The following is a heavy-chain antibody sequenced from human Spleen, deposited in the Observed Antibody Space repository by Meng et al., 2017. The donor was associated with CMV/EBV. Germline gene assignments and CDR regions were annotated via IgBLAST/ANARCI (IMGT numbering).Heavy chain of an antibody. J-gene: IGHJ6*02. Sequence: SETLSLTCTVSGGSISSSSYYWGGIRQPPGKGLEWIGSIYYSGSTYYNPSLKSRVTISVDTSKNQFSLKLSSVTAADTAVYYCARDGPLYAYYDFWSGYYVPYYGMDVWGQGTTVTVSS. D-gene: IGHD3-3*01. CDR1: GGSISSSSYY. CDR3: ARDGPLYAYYDFWSGYYVPYYGMDV. CDR2: IYYSGST. V-gene: IGHV4-39*07.